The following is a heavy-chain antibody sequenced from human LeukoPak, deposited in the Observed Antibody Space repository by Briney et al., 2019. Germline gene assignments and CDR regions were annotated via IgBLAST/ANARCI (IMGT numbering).Heavy chain of an antibody. D-gene: IGHD3-22*01. Sequence: SGPTLVKPTQPLTLTCTFSGFSLSTSGVGVGWIRQPPGKALEWLALIYWDDDKRYSPSLKNRLTITKDTSNNLVVLLMANMDPVDTATYYCAHRRPASSGYWTHGAFDFWGQGTMVTVSS. J-gene: IGHJ3*01. CDR1: GFSLSTSGVG. V-gene: IGHV2-5*02. CDR3: AHRRPASSGYWTHGAFDF. CDR2: IYWDDDK.